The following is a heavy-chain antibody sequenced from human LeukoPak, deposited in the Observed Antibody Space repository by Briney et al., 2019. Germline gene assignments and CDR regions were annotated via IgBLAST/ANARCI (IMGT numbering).Heavy chain of an antibody. CDR2: IKSKTDGGTT. Sequence: PGGSLRLSCAASGFTFSDAWMSRVRQAPGKGLEWVGRIKSKTDGGTTDYAAPVEGRSSISRDDSENMLYLQMNSLKTEDTAMYYCTTGVAISRYAFDIWGQGTMVTVSS. CDR1: GFTFSDAW. J-gene: IGHJ3*02. V-gene: IGHV3-15*01. CDR3: TTGVAISRYAFDI. D-gene: IGHD2-2*01.